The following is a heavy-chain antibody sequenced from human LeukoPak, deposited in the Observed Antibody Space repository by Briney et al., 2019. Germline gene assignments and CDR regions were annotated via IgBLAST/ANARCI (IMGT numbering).Heavy chain of an antibody. CDR2: ISGSGGST. D-gene: IGHD5-24*01. V-gene: IGHV3-23*01. CDR3: AKDKDVEMATIFDY. J-gene: IGHJ4*02. CDR1: GFTFSSYA. Sequence: GGSLRLSCAASGFTFSSYAMSWVRQAPGKGLEWVSAISGSGGSTYYADSVKGRFTISRDSSKNTLYLQMNSLRAEDTAVYCCAKDKDVEMATIFDYWGQRTLVTVSS.